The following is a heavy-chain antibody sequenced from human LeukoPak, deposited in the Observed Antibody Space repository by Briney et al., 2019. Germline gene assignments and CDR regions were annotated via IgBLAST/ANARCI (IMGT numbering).Heavy chain of an antibody. CDR3: ARGFLPLDY. D-gene: IGHD3-3*01. CDR1: GGSISSGSYY. CDR2: INHSGST. Sequence: SETLSLTCTVSGGSISSGSYYWSWIRQPPGKGLEWIGEINHSGSTNYNPSLKSRVTISVDTSKNQFSLKLSSVTAADTAVYYCARGFLPLDYWGQGTLVTVSS. V-gene: IGHV4-39*07. J-gene: IGHJ4*02.